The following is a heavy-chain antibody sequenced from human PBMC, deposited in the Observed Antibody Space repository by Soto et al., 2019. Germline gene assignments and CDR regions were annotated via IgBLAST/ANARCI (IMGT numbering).Heavy chain of an antibody. D-gene: IGHD3-10*01. CDR2: IYYSGST. J-gene: IGHJ6*02. CDR3: ARTRITMVRGGSDYYYGMDV. Sequence: SETLSLTCTVSGGSISSGGYYWSWIRQHPGKGLEWIGYIYYSGSTYYNQSLKSRVTISVDTSKNQFSLKLSSVTAADTAVYYCARTRITMVRGGSDYYYGMDVWGQGTTVTVSS. CDR1: GGSISSGGYY. V-gene: IGHV4-31*03.